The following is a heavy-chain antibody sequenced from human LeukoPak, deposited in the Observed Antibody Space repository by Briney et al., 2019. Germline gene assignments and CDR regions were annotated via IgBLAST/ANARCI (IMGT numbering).Heavy chain of an antibody. V-gene: IGHV4-34*11. Sequence: PSETLSLTCAVYGGSFSGYYWSWIRQPPGKGLEWIGFIYYSGSSYYNPSLKSRVTMSVDTSKNQFSLKLTSVTAADTAVYYCAGADRHDYGEDYWGQGTLVTVSS. CDR3: AGADRHDYGEDY. CDR1: GGSFSGYY. J-gene: IGHJ4*02. D-gene: IGHD4-17*01. CDR2: IYYSGSS.